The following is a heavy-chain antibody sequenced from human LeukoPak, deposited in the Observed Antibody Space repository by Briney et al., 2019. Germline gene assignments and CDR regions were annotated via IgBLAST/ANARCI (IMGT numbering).Heavy chain of an antibody. CDR3: ARDLIAARPNWYDP. Sequence: ASVKVSCKASGDTFTTYGISWVRQAPGQGLEWMGWISAYNGNTNYAQKLQGRVTMTTDTSTSTAYMELRSLRSDDTAVYYCARDLIAARPNWYDPSGQGTLVTVSS. CDR1: GDTFTTYG. J-gene: IGHJ5*02. V-gene: IGHV1-18*01. D-gene: IGHD6-6*01. CDR2: ISAYNGNT.